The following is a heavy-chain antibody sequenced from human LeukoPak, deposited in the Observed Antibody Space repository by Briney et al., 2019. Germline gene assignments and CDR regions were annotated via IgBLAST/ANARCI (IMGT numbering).Heavy chain of an antibody. CDR3: AKAERIAAAAPSDY. J-gene: IGHJ4*02. Sequence: GGSLRLSCAASGFTFSSYGMHWVRQAPGKGLEWVAVISYDGSNKYYADSVKGRFTTSRDNSKNTLYLQMNSLRAEDTAVYYCAKAERIAAAAPSDYWGQGTLVTVSS. CDR2: ISYDGSNK. V-gene: IGHV3-30*18. D-gene: IGHD6-13*01. CDR1: GFTFSSYG.